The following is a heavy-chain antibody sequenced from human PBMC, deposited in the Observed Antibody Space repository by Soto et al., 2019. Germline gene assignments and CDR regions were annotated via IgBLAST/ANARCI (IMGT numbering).Heavy chain of an antibody. Sequence: EVQLVESGGGLVQPGGSLRLSCVASGFAFWGDWMSWVRQAPGKGLEWVANIKQDGSKAQYLESVRGRFTISRDNSKSSVYLQMNSLRAEDTALYYCARAFYGGFSYGHGDSWGQGTLVTVSS. D-gene: IGHD2-15*01. CDR3: ARAFYGGFSYGHGDS. J-gene: IGHJ4*02. CDR2: IKQDGSKA. V-gene: IGHV3-7*01. CDR1: GFAFWGDW.